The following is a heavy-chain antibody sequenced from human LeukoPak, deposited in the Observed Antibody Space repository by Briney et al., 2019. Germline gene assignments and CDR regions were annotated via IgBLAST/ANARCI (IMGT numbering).Heavy chain of an antibody. CDR1: GYTFTSHG. D-gene: IGHD3-10*01. CDR2: ISAYNGNT. V-gene: IGHV1-18*01. J-gene: IGHJ6*02. Sequence: GASVKVSCKASGYTFTSHGISWVRQAPGQGLEWMGWISAYNGNTNYAQKLQGRVTMTTDTSTSTAYMELRSLRSDDTAVYYCARDYPYYYGSGSFGSGMDVWGQGTTVTVSS. CDR3: ARDYPYYYGSGSFGSGMDV.